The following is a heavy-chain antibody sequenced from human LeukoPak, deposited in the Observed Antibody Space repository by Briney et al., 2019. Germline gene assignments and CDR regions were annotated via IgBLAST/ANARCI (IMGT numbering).Heavy chain of an antibody. CDR2: SSPYNGNT. V-gene: IGHV1-18*01. D-gene: IGHD1-26*01. CDR1: GYTFTSYG. CDR3: ARGVGPRYFDL. J-gene: IGHJ2*01. Sequence: ASVKVSCKASGYTFTSYGISWVRQAPGQGLEWMGWSSPYNGNTNYAQKFQGRVTMTTDTSTSTAYMELRSLRSDDAAVYYCARGVGPRYFDLWGRGTLVTVSS.